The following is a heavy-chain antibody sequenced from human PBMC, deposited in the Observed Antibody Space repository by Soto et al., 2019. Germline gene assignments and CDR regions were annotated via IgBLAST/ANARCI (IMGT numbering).Heavy chain of an antibody. Sequence: QVQLVQSGAEVKKPGSSVKVSCKASGGTFSSYTISWVRQAPGQGLEWMGRIIPILGIANYAQKFQGRVTITADKSTSTAYMELSSLRSEDTAVYYCASEGSASTGYYVDYWGQGTLVTVSS. CDR2: IIPILGIA. CDR1: GGTFSSYT. J-gene: IGHJ4*02. D-gene: IGHD6-6*01. V-gene: IGHV1-69*02. CDR3: ASEGSASTGYYVDY.